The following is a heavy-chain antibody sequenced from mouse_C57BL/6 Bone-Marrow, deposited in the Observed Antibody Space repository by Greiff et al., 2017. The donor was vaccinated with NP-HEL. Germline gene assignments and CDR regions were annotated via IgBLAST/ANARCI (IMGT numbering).Heavy chain of an antibody. CDR2: FYPGVGET. CDR1: GYAFSSSW. CDR3: ARGDTTVVDY. D-gene: IGHD1-1*01. Sequence: VQRVESGPELVKPGASVKISCKASGYAFSSSWMNWVKRRPGKGLGGMGRFYPGVGETNYNGKFEGKATLTADKSSSTAYMQLSSLTSEDSAVYFCARGDTTVVDYWGQGTTLTVSS. V-gene: IGHV1-82*01. J-gene: IGHJ2*01.